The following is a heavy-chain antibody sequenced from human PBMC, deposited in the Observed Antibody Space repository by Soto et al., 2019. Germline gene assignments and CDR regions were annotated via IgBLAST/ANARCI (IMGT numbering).Heavy chain of an antibody. J-gene: IGHJ6*02. V-gene: IGHV4-59*08. Sequence: SETLSLTCTVSGGSISSYYWSWIRQPPGKGLEWIGYIYYSGSTNYNPSLKSRVTIVDTSKNQFSLKLSSLIAADTAVYYCARHSPPFFYGSGPWDVWGQGTTVTVSS. CDR1: GGSISSYY. CDR2: IYYSGST. D-gene: IGHD3-10*01. CDR3: ARHSPPFFYGSGPWDV.